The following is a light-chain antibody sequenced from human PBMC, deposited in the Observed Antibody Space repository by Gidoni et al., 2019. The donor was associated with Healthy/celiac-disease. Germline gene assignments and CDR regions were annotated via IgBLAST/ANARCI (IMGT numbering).Light chain of an antibody. CDR3: QQYGSSPPYS. Sequence: DIVFTQSPGTLSLSPGARATLSCRASQRVSSSYLAWYQQKPGPAPRLLIYGASSRATGIPDRVSGSGSGTDFTLTISRLAPEDFAVYYCQQYGSSPPYSFGQGTKLEL. CDR1: QRVSSSY. V-gene: IGKV3-20*01. J-gene: IGKJ2*03. CDR2: GAS.